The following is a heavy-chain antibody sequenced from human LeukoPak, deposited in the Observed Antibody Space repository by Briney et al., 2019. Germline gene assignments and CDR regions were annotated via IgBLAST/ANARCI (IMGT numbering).Heavy chain of an antibody. D-gene: IGHD6-6*01. CDR2: INPSGGST. Sequence: ASVKVSCKASGYTFTSYYMHWVRQAPGQGLEWMEIINPSGGSTSYAQKFQGRVTMTRDTSTSTVYMELSSLRSEDTAVYYCARDYESRPGDYWGQGTLVTVSS. J-gene: IGHJ4*02. V-gene: IGHV1-46*01. CDR1: GYTFTSYY. CDR3: ARDYESRPGDY.